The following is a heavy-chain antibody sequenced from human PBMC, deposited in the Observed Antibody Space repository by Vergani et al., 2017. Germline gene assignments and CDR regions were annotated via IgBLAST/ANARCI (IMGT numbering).Heavy chain of an antibody. Sequence: QVQLEESGPGLVKPSETLSLTCTVSGGSFNTYYWSWIRQSPGKGLEWIGYIYYSGSTNYNPSLKSRVTISVDTSKNQFSLKLSSVTAADTAVYYCARGVGGSYRQSYYFDYWGQGTLVTVSS. CDR3: ARGVGGSYRQSYYFDY. CDR1: GGSFNTYY. J-gene: IGHJ4*02. CDR2: IYYSGST. D-gene: IGHD3-16*02. V-gene: IGHV4-59*13.